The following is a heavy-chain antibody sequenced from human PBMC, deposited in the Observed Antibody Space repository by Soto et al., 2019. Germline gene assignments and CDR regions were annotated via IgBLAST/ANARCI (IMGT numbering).Heavy chain of an antibody. D-gene: IGHD2-15*01. CDR1: EFTFSSSW. CDR3: VTGWSEY. J-gene: IGHJ4*02. Sequence: GGSLRLSCVVSEFTFSSSWMHWVRQGPGKGLVWVSRINSDGSYINYADSVKGRFTTSRDNAKNMLYLQMNSLRAEDTALYYCVTGWSEYWGQGTLVTVSS. V-gene: IGHV3-74*01. CDR2: INSDGSYI.